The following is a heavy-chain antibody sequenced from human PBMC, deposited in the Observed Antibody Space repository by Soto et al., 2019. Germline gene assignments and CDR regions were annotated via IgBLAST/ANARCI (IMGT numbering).Heavy chain of an antibody. Sequence: ASVKVSCKASGGTFSSYTISWVRQAPGQGLEWMGRIIPILGIANYAQKFQGRVTITADKSTSTAYMELSSLRSEDTAVYYCAREGYDILTGYLGALGYWGQGTLVTVSS. V-gene: IGHV1-69*04. D-gene: IGHD3-9*01. J-gene: IGHJ4*02. CDR1: GGTFSSYT. CDR3: AREGYDILTGYLGALGY. CDR2: IIPILGIA.